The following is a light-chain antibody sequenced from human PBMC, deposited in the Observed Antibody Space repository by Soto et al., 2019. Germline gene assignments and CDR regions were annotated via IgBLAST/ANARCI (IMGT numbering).Light chain of an antibody. Sequence: QSALTQPASVSGSPGQSITISCTGTSSDVGSYNYVSWYQHHPGKVPKLMIYDVSSRPSGVSNRFSGSKSGNTASLTISGLQTEDVAYYYCSSYTTSETRVFGTGTKLTVL. CDR1: SSDVGSYNY. CDR2: DVS. CDR3: SSYTTSETRV. J-gene: IGLJ1*01. V-gene: IGLV2-14*03.